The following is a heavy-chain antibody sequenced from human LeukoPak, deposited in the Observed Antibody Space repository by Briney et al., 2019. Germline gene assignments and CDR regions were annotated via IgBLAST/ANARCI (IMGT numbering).Heavy chain of an antibody. D-gene: IGHD3-10*01. CDR2: IYSGGST. V-gene: IGHV3-53*01. Sequence: GGSLRLSCAASGFTVSSNYMSWVRQAPGKGLEWVSVIYSGGSTYYADSVKGRFTISRDNSKNTLYLQMNSLRAEDTAVYYCARGPMVRGVFIRRSKSGYFDYWGQGSLVTVSS. J-gene: IGHJ4*02. CDR1: GFTVSSNY. CDR3: ARGPMVRGVFIRRSKSGYFDY.